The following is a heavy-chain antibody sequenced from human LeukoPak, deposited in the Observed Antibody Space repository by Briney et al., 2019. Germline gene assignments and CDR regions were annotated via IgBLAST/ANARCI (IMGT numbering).Heavy chain of an antibody. D-gene: IGHD1/OR15-1a*01. CDR1: GGTFSSYA. CDR2: IIPILGIA. V-gene: IGHV1-69*04. J-gene: IGHJ4*02. CDR3: ARAAGFGNSGPCDY. Sequence: APVKVSCNASGGTFSSYAISWVRQAPGQGLEGMGRIIPILGIANYAQKFQGRVTITADKSTSTAYMELSSLRSEDTAVYYCARAAGFGNSGPCDYWGQGTLVTVSS.